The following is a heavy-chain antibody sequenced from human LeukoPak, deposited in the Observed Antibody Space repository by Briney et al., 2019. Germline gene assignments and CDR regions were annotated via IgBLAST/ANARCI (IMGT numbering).Heavy chain of an antibody. CDR3: ARGLRWPDF. Sequence: GGSLRLSCEASGFTFSDDWMNWVRQAPGKGLESVANIRQDGSVGYYVDSVKGRFTISRDNAKNTLSLQMNSLRVDDTAVYYCARGLRWPDFGGQGTLVTVSP. CDR1: GFTFSDDW. V-gene: IGHV3-7*03. CDR2: IRQDGSVG. J-gene: IGHJ4*02. D-gene: IGHD4-23*01.